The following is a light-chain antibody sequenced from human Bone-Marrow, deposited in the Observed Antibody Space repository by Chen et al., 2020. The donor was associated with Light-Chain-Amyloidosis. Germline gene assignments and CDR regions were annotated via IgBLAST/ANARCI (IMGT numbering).Light chain of an antibody. CDR3: QVWDRSSDRPV. Sequence: SYVLTQPSSVSVAPGQMATIACGGNNIGSTSVHWYQQTPGQAPLLVVYDDSDRPSGIPERLSVSNAGNTATLTISRVEAGDEADYYCQVWDRSSDRPVFGGGTKLTVL. J-gene: IGLJ3*02. CDR2: DDS. V-gene: IGLV3-21*02. CDR1: NIGSTS.